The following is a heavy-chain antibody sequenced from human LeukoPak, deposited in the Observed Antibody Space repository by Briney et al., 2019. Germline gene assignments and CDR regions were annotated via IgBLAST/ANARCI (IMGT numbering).Heavy chain of an antibody. CDR3: ARKETIFGDWGFDY. J-gene: IGHJ4*02. Sequence: ASVKVSCKASGYTITGYYMHWVRQAPGQGLEWMGIINPSGGSTSYAQKFQGRVTMTRDMSTSTVYMELSSLRSEDTAVYYCARKETIFGDWGFDYWGQGTLVTVSS. CDR1: GYTITGYY. V-gene: IGHV1-46*01. D-gene: IGHD3-3*01. CDR2: INPSGGST.